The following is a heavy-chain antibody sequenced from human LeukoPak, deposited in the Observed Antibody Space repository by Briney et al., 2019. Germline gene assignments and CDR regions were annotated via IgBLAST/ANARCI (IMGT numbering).Heavy chain of an antibody. J-gene: IGHJ4*02. V-gene: IGHV4-39*07. CDR3: ARAEGGSKPHPFDY. Sequence: KPSETLSLTCSVSGDSINRSNYYWGWIRQPPGRGPEWIGSMHHTGSTYYSPSLRCRVTISGDTSKNQFSLKLSSVTAADTAVYYCARAEGGSKPHPFDYWGQGTLVTVSS. CDR2: MHHTGST. CDR1: GDSINRSNYY. D-gene: IGHD6-13*01.